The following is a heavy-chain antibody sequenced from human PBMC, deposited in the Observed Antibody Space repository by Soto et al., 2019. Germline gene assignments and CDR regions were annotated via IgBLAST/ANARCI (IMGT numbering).Heavy chain of an antibody. CDR3: ARFYVAGGGVWFDP. J-gene: IGHJ5*02. Sequence: SETLSLTCTVSGGSISSYYWSWIRQPPGKGLEWIGYIYYSGSTNYNPSLKSRVTISVDTSKNQFSLKLSSVTAADTAVYYCARFYVAGGGVWFDPWGQGTLVTVSS. D-gene: IGHD6-19*01. CDR1: GGSISSYY. V-gene: IGHV4-59*01. CDR2: IYYSGST.